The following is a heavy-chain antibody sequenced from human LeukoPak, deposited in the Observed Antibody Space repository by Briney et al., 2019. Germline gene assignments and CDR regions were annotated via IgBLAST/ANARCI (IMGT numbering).Heavy chain of an antibody. J-gene: IGHJ4*02. D-gene: IGHD5-18*01. CDR1: GFTFNKYV. Sequence: GGSLRLSCAGSGFTFNKYVMMWVRQAPNKGLEWVSGITGSGTTYYIDSVKGRFSISRDNSNSIVYLQMNSLTGDDTAVYYCARGGHTYGSGLWGQGTLVIVSS. CDR3: ARGGHTYGSGL. CDR2: ITGSGTT. V-gene: IGHV3-23*01.